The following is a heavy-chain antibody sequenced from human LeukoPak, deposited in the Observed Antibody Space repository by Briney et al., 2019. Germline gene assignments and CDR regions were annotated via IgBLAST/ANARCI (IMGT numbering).Heavy chain of an antibody. V-gene: IGHV1-2*02. CDR3: AIWFGELSSPNWFDP. CDR2: INPNSGGT. Sequence: GASVKVSCKASGYNFTGYYMHWVRQAPGQGLEWMGWINPNSGGTNYAQKFQGRVTMTRDTSISTAYMELSRLRSDDTAVYYCAIWFGELSSPNWFDPWGQGTLVTVSS. J-gene: IGHJ5*02. CDR1: GYNFTGYY. D-gene: IGHD3-10*01.